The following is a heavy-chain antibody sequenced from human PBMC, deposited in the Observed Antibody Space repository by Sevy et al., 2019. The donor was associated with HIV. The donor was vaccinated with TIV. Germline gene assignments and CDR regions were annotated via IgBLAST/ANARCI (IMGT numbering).Heavy chain of an antibody. D-gene: IGHD3-3*01. CDR3: ARDSSGEEFEFYYYYMDV. Sequence: GGSLRLSCAASGFNFRDFYMTWIRQAPGKGLEWVAYISSSGGAKYYADSVAGRFTISRDNAKNSMYLQMNSLRADDAAIYFCARDSSGEEFEFYYYYMDVWGKGTAVTVSS. V-gene: IGHV3-11*04. CDR1: GFNFRDFY. J-gene: IGHJ6*03. CDR2: ISSSGGAK.